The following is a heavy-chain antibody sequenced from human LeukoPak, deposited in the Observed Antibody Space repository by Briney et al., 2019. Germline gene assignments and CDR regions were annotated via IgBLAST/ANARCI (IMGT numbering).Heavy chain of an antibody. CDR3: ARASRGGSYYYYYMDV. V-gene: IGHV4-34*01. CDR2: INHSGST. CDR1: GGSSSGYY. Sequence: SETLSLTCAVYGGSSSGYYWSWIRQPPGKGLEWVGEINHSGSTNYNPSLKSRVTISVDTSKNQFSLKLSSVTAADTAVYYCARASRGGSYYYYYMDVWGKGTTVTVSS. J-gene: IGHJ6*03. D-gene: IGHD1-26*01.